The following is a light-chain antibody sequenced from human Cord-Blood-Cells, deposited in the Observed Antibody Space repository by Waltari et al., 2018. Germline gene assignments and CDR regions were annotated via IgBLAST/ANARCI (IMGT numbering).Light chain of an antibody. CDR3: AAWDDSLNGNWV. CDR2: PNN. V-gene: IGLV1-44*01. J-gene: IGLJ3*02. CDR1: SSNIGSNT. Sequence: QSVLTQPPSASGTPGQRVTISCSGSSSNIGSNTVNWYQQLPGTAPKLLIHPNNQRPSGVPDRFSGSKSGTSASLAISGLQSEDEADYYCAAWDDSLNGNWVFGGGTKLTVL.